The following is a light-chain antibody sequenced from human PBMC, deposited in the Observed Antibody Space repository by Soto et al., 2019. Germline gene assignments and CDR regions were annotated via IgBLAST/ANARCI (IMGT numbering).Light chain of an antibody. CDR1: QSISSY. CDR2: AAS. J-gene: IGKJ5*01. CDR3: QQSYSSQEIT. V-gene: IGKV1-39*01. Sequence: EIQMTQSPSSLSASVGDRVTITCRASQSISSYLNWYQQKPGKAPKLLIYAASSLQSGVPSRFSGSGSGTDFTLTISSLHPEDFATYYCQQSYSSQEITFRQGTRLENK.